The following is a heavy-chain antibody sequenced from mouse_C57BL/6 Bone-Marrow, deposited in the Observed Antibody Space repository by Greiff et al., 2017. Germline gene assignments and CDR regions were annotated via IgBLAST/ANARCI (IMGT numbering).Heavy chain of an antibody. V-gene: IGHV5-16*01. CDR1: GFTFSDYY. CDR3: ARVPTYYYGSRYYFDY. Sequence: EVKVVESEGGLVQPGSSMKLSCTASGFTFSDYYMAWVRQVPEKGLEWVANINYDGSSTYYLDSLKSRFIISRDNAKNILYLQMSSLKSEDTATYYCARVPTYYYGSRYYFDYWGQGTTLTVSS. J-gene: IGHJ2*01. CDR2: INYDGSST. D-gene: IGHD1-1*01.